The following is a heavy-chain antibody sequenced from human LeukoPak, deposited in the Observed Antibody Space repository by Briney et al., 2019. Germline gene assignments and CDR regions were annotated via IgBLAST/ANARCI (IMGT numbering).Heavy chain of an antibody. CDR2: ISGSGGGT. J-gene: IGHJ3*02. Sequence: GGSLRLSCAASGFTFSSYAMSWVHPAAGKGLAWVSAISGSGGGTYYADSVKGRFTISRDNSKVTLYLQMNSLRAEDTAVYSCAKDPLPCGGDCYSVDTGGAFDIWGQGTMVTVSS. V-gene: IGHV3-23*01. CDR1: GFTFSSYA. D-gene: IGHD2-21*02. CDR3: AKDPLPCGGDCYSVDTGGAFDI.